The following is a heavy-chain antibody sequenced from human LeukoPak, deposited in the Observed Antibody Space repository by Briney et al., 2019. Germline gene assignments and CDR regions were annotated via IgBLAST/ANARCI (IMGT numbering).Heavy chain of an antibody. J-gene: IGHJ6*03. CDR1: GGSISSYY. Sequence: SETLSLTCTVSGGSISSYYWSWIRQPPGKGLEWIGYIYYRGSTNYNPSLKSRVTISVDTSKNQFSLKLSSVTAADTAVYYCARLARGCSSTSCYHYYYYMDVWGKGTTVTVSS. V-gene: IGHV4-59*08. CDR3: ARLARGCSSTSCYHYYYYMDV. D-gene: IGHD2-2*01. CDR2: IYYRGST.